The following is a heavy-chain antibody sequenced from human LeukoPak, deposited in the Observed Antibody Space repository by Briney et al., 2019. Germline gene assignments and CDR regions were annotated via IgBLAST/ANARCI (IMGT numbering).Heavy chain of an antibody. CDR2: ISSYSSTI. J-gene: IGHJ4*02. Sequence: GGSLRLSCAASGFTFSSYTMNWVRQAPGKGLEWVSYISSYSSTIYYADSVKGRFTISRDNSKNTLFVQMNSLRAEDTAVYYCAKDTSRYSSSWTFDYWGQGTLVTVSS. CDR1: GFTFSSYT. D-gene: IGHD6-13*01. CDR3: AKDTSRYSSSWTFDY. V-gene: IGHV3-48*01.